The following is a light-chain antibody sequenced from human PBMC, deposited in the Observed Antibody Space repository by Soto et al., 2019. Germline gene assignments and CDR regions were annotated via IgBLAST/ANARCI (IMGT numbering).Light chain of an antibody. CDR2: EVN. J-gene: IGLJ3*02. CDR3: SSYTRSNTWM. CDR1: TSDVGAYNY. V-gene: IGLV2-14*01. Sequence: QSALTQPASVSGSPGQSITISCTGTTSDVGAYNYVSWYRQHPGKAPKLMIYEVNNRPSGVSDRFSGSKSGNSASLTISGLQAEDEADYYCSSYTRSNTWMFGGGTKVTVL.